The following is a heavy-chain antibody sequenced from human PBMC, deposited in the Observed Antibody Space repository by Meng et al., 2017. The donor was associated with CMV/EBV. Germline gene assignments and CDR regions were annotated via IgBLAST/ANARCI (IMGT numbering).Heavy chain of an antibody. CDR1: GGSFSGYD. CDR2: INHSGST. V-gene: IGHV4-34*01. D-gene: IGHD2-15*01. J-gene: IGHJ4*02. CDR3: ASSLTYPDY. Sequence: VPVKEGGAGLWKPSEPLPLPCSVYGGSFSGYDGRWIRQPPGKGLEWIGEINHSGSTNYNPSLKSRVTLSVDTSKNQFSLKLSSVTAADTAVYYCASSLTYPDYWGQGTLVTVSS.